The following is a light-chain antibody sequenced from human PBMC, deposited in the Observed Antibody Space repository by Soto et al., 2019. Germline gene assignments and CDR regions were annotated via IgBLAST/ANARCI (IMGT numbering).Light chain of an antibody. CDR1: QSLLHSNGYNY. Sequence: DIVMTQSPLSLPVTPGEPASISCRSSQSLLHSNGYNYLDWYLQKPGQSPQLLIFLGSNRASGVPDRFSCSGSGTDFTLKITRVEAGDVGVYYCMQGLQTPQTFGQGTKVEIK. CDR2: LGS. V-gene: IGKV2-28*01. CDR3: MQGLQTPQT. J-gene: IGKJ1*01.